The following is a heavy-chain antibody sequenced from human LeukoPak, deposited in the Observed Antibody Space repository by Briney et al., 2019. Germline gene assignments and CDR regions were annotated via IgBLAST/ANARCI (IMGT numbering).Heavy chain of an antibody. CDR3: ARTPGACIAAAGTSCGYFDY. Sequence: SETLSLTCTVSGGSISSYYWSWIRQPAGKGLEWIGRIYTSGSTNYNPSLKSRVTISVDTSKNQFSLKLSSVTAADTAVYYCARTPGACIAAAGTSCGYFDYWGQGTLVTVSS. D-gene: IGHD6-13*01. CDR1: GGSISSYY. J-gene: IGHJ4*02. CDR2: IYTSGST. V-gene: IGHV4-4*07.